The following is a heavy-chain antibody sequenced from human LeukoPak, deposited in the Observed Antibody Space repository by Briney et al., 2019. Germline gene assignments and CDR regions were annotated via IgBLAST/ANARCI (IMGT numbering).Heavy chain of an antibody. CDR2: ISGSGGST. CDR3: AKVGEYWEFDY. J-gene: IGHJ4*02. Sequence: GRSLRLSCAASGFTFSSYAMSWVRQAPGKGLEWVSAISGSGGSTYYADSVKGRFTISRDNSKNTLYLQMNSLRAEDAAVYYCAKVGEYWEFDYWGQGTLVTVSS. D-gene: IGHD2/OR15-2a*01. CDR1: GFTFSSYA. V-gene: IGHV3-23*01.